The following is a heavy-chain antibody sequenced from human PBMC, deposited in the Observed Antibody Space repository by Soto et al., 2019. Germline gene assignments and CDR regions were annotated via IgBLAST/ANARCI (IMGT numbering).Heavy chain of an antibody. J-gene: IGHJ4*02. CDR3: ARAYDFWNGYYSAQYYFDF. CDR1: GGSISSSSYY. CDR2: IFYSGST. D-gene: IGHD3-3*01. Sequence: SETLSLTCTVSGGSISSSSYYWGWIRQPPGKGLEWIGSIFYSGSTYYNPSLKSPVAISVDTSKNQFSLKLISVTAADTAVYYCARAYDFWNGYYSAQYYFDFWGQGTLVTVSS. V-gene: IGHV4-39*07.